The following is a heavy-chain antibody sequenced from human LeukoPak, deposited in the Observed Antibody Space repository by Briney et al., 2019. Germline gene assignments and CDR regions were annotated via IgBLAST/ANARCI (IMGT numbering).Heavy chain of an antibody. CDR1: GFTFSNYD. CDR2: ISGSGGST. D-gene: IGHD2-2*01. Sequence: PGGSLRLSCAASGFTFSNYDMIWVRQAPGKGLEWVSAISGSGGSTYYADSVKGRFTISRDNSKNTLYLQMNSLRAEDTAVYYCAKDEVGVVPAAVYDYWGQGTLVTVSS. V-gene: IGHV3-23*01. J-gene: IGHJ4*02. CDR3: AKDEVGVVPAAVYDY.